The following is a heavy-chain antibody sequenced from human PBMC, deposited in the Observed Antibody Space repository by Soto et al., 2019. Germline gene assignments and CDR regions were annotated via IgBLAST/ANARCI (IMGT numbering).Heavy chain of an antibody. CDR3: ARDHGVYSDSSGYYYY. D-gene: IGHD3-22*01. CDR2: ISYDASNK. CDR1: GFTFSSYA. V-gene: IGHV3-30-3*01. Sequence: GGSLRLSCAASGFTFSSYAMHWVRQAPGKGLEWVAVISYDASNKYYADSVKGRFTISRDNSKNRLYLQMNSLRAEDTAVYYCARDHGVYSDSSGYYYYWGQGTLVTVSS. J-gene: IGHJ4*02.